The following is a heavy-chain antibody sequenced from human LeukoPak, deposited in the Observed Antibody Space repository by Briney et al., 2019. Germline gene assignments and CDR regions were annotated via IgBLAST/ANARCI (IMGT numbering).Heavy chain of an antibody. CDR1: GGSFSGYY. V-gene: IGHV4-34*01. D-gene: IGHD3-22*01. CDR2: INHSGST. J-gene: IGHJ4*02. Sequence: SETLSLTCAVYGGSFSGYYWSWIRQPPGKGLEWIGEINHSGSTNYNPSLKSRVTISVDTSKNQFSLKLSSVTAADTAVYYCARLHYYDSREKVYFDYWGQGTLVTVSS. CDR3: ARLHYYDSREKVYFDY.